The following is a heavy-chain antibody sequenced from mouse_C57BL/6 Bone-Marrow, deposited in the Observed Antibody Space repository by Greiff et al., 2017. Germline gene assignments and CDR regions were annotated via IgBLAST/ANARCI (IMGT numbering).Heavy chain of an antibody. CDR1: GYTFTGYW. D-gene: IGHD4-1*01. CDR3: AQRFGTEDWYFDV. J-gene: IGHJ1*03. Sequence: QVQLQQSGAELMKPGASVKLSCKATGYTFTGYWIEWVKQRPGQGLEWIGEILPGSGSTNYNEKFKGKATFTADTSSNTAYMQLSSLTSEDSAIYYCAQRFGTEDWYFDVWGTGTTVTGSS. CDR2: ILPGSGST. V-gene: IGHV1-9*01.